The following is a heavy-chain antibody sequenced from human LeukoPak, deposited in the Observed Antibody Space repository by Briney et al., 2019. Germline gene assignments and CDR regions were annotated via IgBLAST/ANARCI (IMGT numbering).Heavy chain of an antibody. CDR2: ISGSGGST. CDR1: GFTFSSYG. Sequence: PGGSLRLSCAASGFTFSSYGMSWVRQAPGKGLEWVSAISGSGGSTYYADSVKGRFTISRDNSKNTLNLQLNTLRAEDTAVYYCARAAYYYDSSGYPVDYWGQGTLVTVSS. D-gene: IGHD3-22*01. J-gene: IGHJ4*02. CDR3: ARAAYYYDSSGYPVDY. V-gene: IGHV3-23*01.